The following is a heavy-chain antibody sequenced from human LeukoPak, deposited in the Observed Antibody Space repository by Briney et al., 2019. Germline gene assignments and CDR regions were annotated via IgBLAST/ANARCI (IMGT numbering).Heavy chain of an antibody. J-gene: IGHJ4*02. CDR2: IYPGDSDT. CDR3: ARLARGYSGYGGDY. Sequence: GGSLKSSCERAGYSFTSYWIGWGRPRPGEGVEWRGKIYPGDSDTRDSASFQGQVTISADKSISTAYLQWSSLKASDTAMYYCARLARGYSGYGGDYWGQGTLVTVSS. V-gene: IGHV5-51*01. CDR1: GYSFTSYW. D-gene: IGHD5-12*01.